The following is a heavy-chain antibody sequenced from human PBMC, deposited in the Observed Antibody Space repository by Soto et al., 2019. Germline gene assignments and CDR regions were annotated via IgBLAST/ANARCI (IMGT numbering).Heavy chain of an antibody. D-gene: IGHD4-17*01. Sequence: VGSLRLSCAASGFTFSSYEMNWVRQAPGKGLEWVSYISSSGSTIYYADSVKGRFTISRDNAKNSLYLQMNSLRAEDTAVYYCARRYTVTTDYYYYGMDVWGQGTTVTVSS. CDR1: GFTFSSYE. V-gene: IGHV3-48*03. CDR2: ISSSGSTI. CDR3: ARRYTVTTDYYYYGMDV. J-gene: IGHJ6*02.